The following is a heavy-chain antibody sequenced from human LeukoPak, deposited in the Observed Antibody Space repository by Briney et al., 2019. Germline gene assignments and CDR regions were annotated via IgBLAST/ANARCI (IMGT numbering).Heavy chain of an antibody. CDR3: ARFLGGSYGMDV. CDR1: GYTFTSYA. D-gene: IGHD1-26*01. Sequence: ASVKVSCKASGYTFTSYAMRWVRQAPGQGLEWMGCIYGSNAATRQSQKFQGRVTITRDTSASTAYMELSSLRSEDTAVYYCARFLGGSYGMDVWGQGTTVTVSS. CDR2: IYGSNAAT. V-gene: IGHV1-3*01. J-gene: IGHJ6*02.